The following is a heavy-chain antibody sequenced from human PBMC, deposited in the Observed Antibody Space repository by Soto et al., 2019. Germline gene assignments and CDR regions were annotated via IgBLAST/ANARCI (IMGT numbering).Heavy chain of an antibody. CDR2: ISYDGSNK. CDR3: ARDHPYDSSGPNYYYYGMDV. CDR1: GFTFSSYA. V-gene: IGHV3-30-3*01. J-gene: IGHJ6*02. Sequence: PGGSLRLSCAASGFTFSSYAMHWVRQAPGKGLEWVAVISYDGSNKYYADSVKGRFTISRDNSKNTLYLQMNSLRAEDTAVYYCARDHPYDSSGPNYYYYGMDVWGQGTTVTVSS. D-gene: IGHD3-22*01.